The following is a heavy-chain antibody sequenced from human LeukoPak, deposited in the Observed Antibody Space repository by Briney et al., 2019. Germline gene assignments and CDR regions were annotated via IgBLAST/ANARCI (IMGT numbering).Heavy chain of an antibody. Sequence: GGSRRLSCVASGFTFSSYWMHWVRQAPGKGLMWVSRINNDGSTTTYADSVKGRFTISRDNAKNTLYLQMNSLRAEDTAVYYCTRTTYDRSGINWFGPWGEGTPVSASS. V-gene: IGHV3-74*01. CDR1: GFTFSSYW. CDR3: TRTTYDRSGINWFGP. D-gene: IGHD3-22*01. J-gene: IGHJ5*02. CDR2: INNDGSTT.